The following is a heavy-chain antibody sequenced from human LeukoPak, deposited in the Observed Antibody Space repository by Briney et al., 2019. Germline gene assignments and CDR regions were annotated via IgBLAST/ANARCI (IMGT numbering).Heavy chain of an antibody. Sequence: PGGSLRLSCAASGFTVSSNYMSWVRQAPGKGLEWVSVIYSGGSTYYADSVKGRFTISRDNSKNTLYLQMNSLRAEDTAVYYCARDPDYYDSSGFDAFDIWGQGTMVTVSS. J-gene: IGHJ3*02. CDR3: ARDPDYYDSSGFDAFDI. V-gene: IGHV3-66*01. CDR2: IYSGGST. CDR1: GFTVSSNY. D-gene: IGHD3-22*01.